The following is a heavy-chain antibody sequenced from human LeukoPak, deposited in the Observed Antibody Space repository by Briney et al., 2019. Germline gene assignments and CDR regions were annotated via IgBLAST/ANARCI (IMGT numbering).Heavy chain of an antibody. CDR3: ARDPSTIFGVVILDY. CDR1: GYTFTGHY. J-gene: IGHJ4*02. CDR2: INPNSGGT. V-gene: IGHV1-2*02. Sequence: ASVKVSCKASGYTFTGHYMHWVRQAPGQGLEWMGWINPNSGGTNYAQKFQGRVTMTRDTSISTAYMELSRLRSDDTAVYYCARDPSTIFGVVILDYWGQGTLVTVSS. D-gene: IGHD3-3*01.